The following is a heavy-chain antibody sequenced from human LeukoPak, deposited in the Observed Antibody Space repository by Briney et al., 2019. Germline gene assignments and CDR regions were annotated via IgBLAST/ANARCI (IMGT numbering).Heavy chain of an antibody. Sequence: GGSLRLSCAASGFTLSRNEMNWVRQAPGKGLEWVSYISSSGSSIYYADSVKGRFTISRDNAKNSLYLQMNSLRAEDTAVYYCARPAYYYGMDIWGHGTTVTVSS. CDR3: ARPAYYYGMDI. V-gene: IGHV3-48*03. J-gene: IGHJ6*02. CDR1: GFTLSRNE. CDR2: ISSSGSSI.